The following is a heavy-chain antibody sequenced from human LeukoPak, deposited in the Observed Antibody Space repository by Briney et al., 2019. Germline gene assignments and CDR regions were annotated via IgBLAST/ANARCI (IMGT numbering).Heavy chain of an antibody. Sequence: PSETLSLTCTVSGGSISSYDWSWIRQPPGKGLEWIGYIYYSGSTNYNPSLKSRVTISVDTSKNQFSLKLSSVTAADTAVYYCASPPGRGSGSYYPRHPAWGQGTLVPVSS. CDR1: GGSISSYD. CDR3: ASPPGRGSGSYYPRHPA. J-gene: IGHJ5*02. V-gene: IGHV4-59*01. CDR2: IYYSGST. D-gene: IGHD3-10*01.